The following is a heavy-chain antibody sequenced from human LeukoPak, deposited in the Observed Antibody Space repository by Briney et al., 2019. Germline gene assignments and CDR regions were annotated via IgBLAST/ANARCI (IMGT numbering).Heavy chain of an antibody. CDR3: AKVGGGYFDY. J-gene: IGHJ4*02. CDR2: ISYDGSNK. Sequence: GGSLRLSCAASGFTFSSYAMSWVRQAPGKGLEWVAVISYDGSNKYYADSVKGRFTISRDNSKNTLYLQMNSLRAEDTAVYYCAKVGGGYFDYWGQGTLATVSS. D-gene: IGHD3-16*01. CDR1: GFTFSSYA. V-gene: IGHV3-30-3*01.